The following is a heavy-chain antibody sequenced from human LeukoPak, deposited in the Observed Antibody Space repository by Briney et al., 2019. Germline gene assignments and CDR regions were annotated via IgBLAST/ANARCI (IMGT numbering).Heavy chain of an antibody. CDR2: IYYSGST. J-gene: IGHJ6*03. D-gene: IGHD5-24*01. V-gene: IGHV4-59*01. CDR3: ASHLATDDYNNYYYYYMVV. Sequence: SETLSLTCTVSGGSISSYYWSWIRQPPGKGLEWIGYIYYSGSTNYNPSLKSRVTISVDTSKNQFSLKRSSVTAADTAVYYCASHLATDDYNNYYYYYMVVWGKGTTVTVSS. CDR1: GGSISSYY.